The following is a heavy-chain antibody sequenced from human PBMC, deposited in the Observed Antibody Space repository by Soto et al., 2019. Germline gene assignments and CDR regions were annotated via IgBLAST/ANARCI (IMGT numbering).Heavy chain of an antibody. D-gene: IGHD1-7*01. CDR3: VRDPTTALELFDS. CDR2: INYDGTDS. CDR1: GFTFTNYW. Sequence: GGSLRLSCAASGFTFTNYWMRWVRQAPGKGLVWVSHINYDGTDSNYADSVKGRFTIFRDNAKNTLYLQMNSLRVEDTAVYYCVRDPTTALELFDSWGQGTLVTVSS. V-gene: IGHV3-74*01. J-gene: IGHJ4*02.